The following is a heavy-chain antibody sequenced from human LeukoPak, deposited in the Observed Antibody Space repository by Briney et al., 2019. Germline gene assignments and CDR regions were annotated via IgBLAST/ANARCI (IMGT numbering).Heavy chain of an antibody. CDR3: ARDNYGDRQALDY. CDR1: GFTVSSNY. V-gene: IGHV3-53*01. D-gene: IGHD4-17*01. Sequence: GGSLRLSCAASGFTVSSNYMSWVRQAPGKGLEWVSVIYSGGSTYYADSVKGRFTISRDNSKNTLYLQMNSLRAEDTAAYYCARDNYGDRQALDYWGQGTLVTVSS. J-gene: IGHJ4*02. CDR2: IYSGGST.